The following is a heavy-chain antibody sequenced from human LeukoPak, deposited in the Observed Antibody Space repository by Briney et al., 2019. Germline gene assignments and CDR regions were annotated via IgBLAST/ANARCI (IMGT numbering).Heavy chain of an antibody. J-gene: IGHJ4*02. CDR2: IDPDSGGT. Sequence: ASVRVSCKTSGYTFTGYYLHWVRQAPGQGLEWMGRIDPDSGGTHYAQKFQVRVTVTRDTSITTVYMELSGLTSDDTAVYYCARVPGPYTTSRFDYWGQGTLVAVSS. V-gene: IGHV1-2*02. CDR1: GYTFTGYY. CDR3: ARVPGPYTTSRFDY. D-gene: IGHD2-2*02.